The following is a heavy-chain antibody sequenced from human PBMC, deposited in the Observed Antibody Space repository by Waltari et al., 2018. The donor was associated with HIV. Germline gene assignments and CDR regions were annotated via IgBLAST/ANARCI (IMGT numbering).Heavy chain of an antibody. J-gene: IGHJ3*02. Sequence: QVQLQESGPGLVKPSETLSLTCTVSGGSISSYYWSWIRQPPGKGLEWIGYIYYSGSTNYNPSLKSRVTISVDTSKNQFSLKLSSVTAADTAVYYCARVAPKDDILTGYSDAFDIWGQGTMVTVSS. D-gene: IGHD3-9*01. V-gene: IGHV4-59*01. CDR3: ARVAPKDDILTGYSDAFDI. CDR2: IYYSGST. CDR1: GGSISSYY.